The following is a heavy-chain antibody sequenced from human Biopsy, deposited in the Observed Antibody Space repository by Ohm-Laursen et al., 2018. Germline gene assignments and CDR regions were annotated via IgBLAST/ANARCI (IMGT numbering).Heavy chain of an antibody. J-gene: IGHJ6*02. CDR3: ARDPIVGSKADGMDV. D-gene: IGHD1-26*01. CDR2: IWYDGSSE. V-gene: IGHV3-33*08. Sequence: SLILSCSATGFSFSSYGMHWVRQAPGKGLEWVAIIWYDGSSEYYADSVKGRFTISRDDSRNTVYLQMNSLRAEDTAIYYCARDPIVGSKADGMDVWGQGTTATVSS. CDR1: GFSFSSYG.